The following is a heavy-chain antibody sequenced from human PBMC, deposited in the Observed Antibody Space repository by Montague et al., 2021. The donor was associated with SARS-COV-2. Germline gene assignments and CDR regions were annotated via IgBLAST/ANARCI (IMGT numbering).Heavy chain of an antibody. CDR1: GDSVSSNSVA. Sequence: CATSGDSVSSNSVAWSWIRQFPSRGLEWLGRTYYRSKWYSDYAPXVRGRLTVNPDASKNEFSLELNYVTPEDTAVYYCVRYSGWFYFDFWGQGTLVTVSS. D-gene: IGHD6-19*01. V-gene: IGHV6-1*01. CDR2: TYYRSKWYS. J-gene: IGHJ4*02. CDR3: VRYSGWFYFDF.